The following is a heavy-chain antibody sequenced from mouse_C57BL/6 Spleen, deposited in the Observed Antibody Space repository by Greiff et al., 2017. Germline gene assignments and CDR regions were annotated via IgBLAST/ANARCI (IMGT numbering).Heavy chain of an antibody. CDR2: IYPGSGST. CDR3: ARKEGGSSSYYFDY. J-gene: IGHJ2*01. D-gene: IGHD1-1*01. CDR1: GYTFTSYW. V-gene: IGHV1-55*01. Sequence: QVQLQQPGAELVKPGASVKMSCKASGYTFTSYWLTWVKQRPGQGLEWIGDIYPGSGSTNYNEKFKSKATLTVDTSSSTAYMQLSSLTSEDSAVYYCARKEGGSSSYYFDYWGQGTTLTVSS.